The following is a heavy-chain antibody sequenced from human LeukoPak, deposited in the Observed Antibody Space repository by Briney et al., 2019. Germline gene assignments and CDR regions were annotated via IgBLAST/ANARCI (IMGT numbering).Heavy chain of an antibody. V-gene: IGHV3-53*05. Sequence: GGSLRLSCAASGFTDSSNYMSWVRHARGEGLEWVSDISGSGGSTYYADSVKGRFTISRDNSRNTLSLQMSSLRVEDTALYYCTKDLRYYYADNHSEMDEHDYWGQGTLVTVSS. CDR3: TKDLRYYYADNHSEMDEHDY. J-gene: IGHJ4*02. CDR2: SGSGGST. D-gene: IGHD4-23*01. CDR1: GFTDSSNY.